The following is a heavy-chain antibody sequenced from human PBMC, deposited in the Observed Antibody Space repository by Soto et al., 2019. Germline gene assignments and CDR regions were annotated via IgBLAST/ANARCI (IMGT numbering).Heavy chain of an antibody. Sequence: QAQLVQSGAEVQKPGSSVKVSCKASGGTFSSYAISWVRQAPGQGLEWMGGIIPIPGTANYAQKFQGRVTITADESTSTAYMELSSLRSEDTAVYYCARSQGSSTSLEIYYYYYYGMDVWGQGTTVTVSS. V-gene: IGHV1-69*01. CDR2: IIPIPGTA. J-gene: IGHJ6*02. D-gene: IGHD2-2*01. CDR3: ARSQGSSTSLEIYYYYYYGMDV. CDR1: GGTFSSYA.